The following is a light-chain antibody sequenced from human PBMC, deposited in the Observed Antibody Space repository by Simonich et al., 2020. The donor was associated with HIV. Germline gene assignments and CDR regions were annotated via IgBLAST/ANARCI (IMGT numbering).Light chain of an antibody. Sequence: EIVLTQSSATMSLSPGERTTFSCRASQSVSNYLAWYQPKPGQAPRLLIYGASTRATVIPARCSGSGSGTEFTLTISSLQSEDFAVYYCQQYNNWPLFGGGTKVEIK. CDR3: QQYNNWPL. J-gene: IGKJ4*01. CDR1: QSVSNY. V-gene: IGKV3-15*01. CDR2: GAS.